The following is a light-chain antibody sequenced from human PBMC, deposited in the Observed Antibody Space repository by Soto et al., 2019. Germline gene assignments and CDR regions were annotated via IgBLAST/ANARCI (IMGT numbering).Light chain of an antibody. CDR1: QSVSKNY. Sequence: EIVLTQSPGTLSLSPGERATLSCRASQSVSKNYLAWYQQKPGQAPRLLIYGASNRATGIPDRFSGSGSGTDFTLTINRLEPEDFAVYYCQQYSISSTFGQGSKVDIK. CDR3: QQYSISST. V-gene: IGKV3-20*01. J-gene: IGKJ1*01. CDR2: GAS.